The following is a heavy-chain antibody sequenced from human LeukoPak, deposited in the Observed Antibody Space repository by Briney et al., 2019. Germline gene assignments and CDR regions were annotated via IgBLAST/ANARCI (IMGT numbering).Heavy chain of an antibody. D-gene: IGHD5-18*01. CDR2: IYPRDSDT. J-gene: IGHJ4*02. CDR1: GYSFTDYW. V-gene: IGHV5-51*01. Sequence: GESLKISCKGSGYSFTDYWIGWVRQMPGKGLEWMGIIYPRDSDTTYSPSFQGQVTISADKSISTAYLQWSSLEASDTAIYYCARRNVDTVDYWGQGTLVTVSS. CDR3: ARRNVDTVDY.